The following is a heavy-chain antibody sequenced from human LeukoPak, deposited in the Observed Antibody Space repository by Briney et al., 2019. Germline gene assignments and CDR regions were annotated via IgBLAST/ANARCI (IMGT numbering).Heavy chain of an antibody. CDR2: ISGSGGST. J-gene: IGHJ4*02. V-gene: IGHV3-23*01. Sequence: QPGGSLRLSCAASGFTFSSYAMSWVRQAPGKGLEWASAISGSGGSTYYADSVKGRFTISRDNSKNTLYLQMNSLRAEDTAVYYCANAGDFWSGYYPHDYWGQGTLVTVSS. CDR3: ANAGDFWSGYYPHDY. D-gene: IGHD3-3*01. CDR1: GFTFSSYA.